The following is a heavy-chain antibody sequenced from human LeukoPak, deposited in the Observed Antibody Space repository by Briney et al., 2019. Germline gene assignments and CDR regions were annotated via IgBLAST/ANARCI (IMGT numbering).Heavy chain of an antibody. V-gene: IGHV4-4*07. Sequence: SETLSLACTVSGGSISSYYWSWIRQPAGKGLEWIGRIYTSGSTNYNPSLKSRVTMSVDTSKNQFSLKLSSVTAADTAVYYCARVPATYCSGGSCSSYYYYYYMDVWGKGTTVTVSS. D-gene: IGHD2-15*01. CDR3: ARVPATYCSGGSCSSYYYYYYMDV. CDR1: GGSISSYY. J-gene: IGHJ6*03. CDR2: IYTSGST.